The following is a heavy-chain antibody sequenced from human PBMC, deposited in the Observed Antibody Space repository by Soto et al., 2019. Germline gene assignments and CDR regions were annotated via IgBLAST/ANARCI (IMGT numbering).Heavy chain of an antibody. CDR1: GFTFSSYT. Sequence: GGSLRLSCAASGFTFSSYTMSWVRQAPGKGLEWVSAINSGGGNTYYADSVKGRFTISRDNSKSTLYLQMNSLRAEDTAVYYCAKLRDYAGVADYWGQGTLVTVSS. V-gene: IGHV3-23*01. D-gene: IGHD4-17*01. CDR3: AKLRDYAGVADY. CDR2: INSGGGNT. J-gene: IGHJ4*02.